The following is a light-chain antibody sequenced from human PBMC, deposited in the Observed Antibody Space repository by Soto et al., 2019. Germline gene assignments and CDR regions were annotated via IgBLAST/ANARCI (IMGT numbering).Light chain of an antibody. CDR1: QSISSW. CDR2: KAS. V-gene: IGKV1-5*03. CDR3: QQYNSYSIT. J-gene: IGKJ5*01. Sequence: DIPMTQFPSTLSASVGDRVTITCRASQSISSWLAWYQQKPGEAPKLLIYKASSLESGVPSRFSGSGSGTEFTLTINSLQPDDFATYYCQQYNSYSITFGQGTRLEI.